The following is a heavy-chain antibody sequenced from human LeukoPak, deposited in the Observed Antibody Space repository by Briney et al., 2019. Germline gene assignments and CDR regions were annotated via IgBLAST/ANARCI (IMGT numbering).Heavy chain of an antibody. CDR1: GFSVSSNW. CDR2: INADGSNT. J-gene: IGHJ4*02. Sequence: GGSLRFSCVASGFSVSSNWMHWVRQAPGKGLVWVSRINADGSNTYYADSARGRFTISRDNAKNTVYLQMNSLRAEDTAVYYCARGSGSYGDFDYWGQGTLVTVSS. CDR3: ARGSGSYGDFDY. V-gene: IGHV3-74*01. D-gene: IGHD1-26*01.